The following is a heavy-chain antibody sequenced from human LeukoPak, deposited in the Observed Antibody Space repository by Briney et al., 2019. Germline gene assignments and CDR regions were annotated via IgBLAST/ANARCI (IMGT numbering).Heavy chain of an antibody. CDR3: ARDHGWFGEFDY. J-gene: IGHJ4*02. CDR1: GFTFSSYA. Sequence: GGSLRLSCAASGFTFSSYAMSWVRQAPGKGLEWVSAISGSGVTTYYADSVKGRFTISRDNSKNTLYLQMNSLRAEDTAVYYCARDHGWFGEFDYWGQGTLVTVSS. D-gene: IGHD3-10*01. CDR2: ISGSGVTT. V-gene: IGHV3-23*01.